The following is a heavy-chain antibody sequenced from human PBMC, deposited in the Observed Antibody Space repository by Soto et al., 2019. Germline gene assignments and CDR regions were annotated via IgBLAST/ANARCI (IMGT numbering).Heavy chain of an antibody. V-gene: IGHV4-4*07. J-gene: IGHJ6*02. Sequence: QVQLQESGPRLMKPSETLALTCTVSGGSISSYYWSWIRQTAGKGLEWIGRIYPSGNTNYNPSLKSRVTMSIDTSKNLLSLKLTSMPAADPAVYFCAGDEGYYYSGVAVWGQGTAVTVSS. CDR2: IYPSGNT. CDR3: AGDEGYYYSGVAV. CDR1: GGSISSYY.